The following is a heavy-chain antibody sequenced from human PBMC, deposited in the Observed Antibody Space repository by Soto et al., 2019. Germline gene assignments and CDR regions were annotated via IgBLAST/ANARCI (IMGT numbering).Heavy chain of an antibody. V-gene: IGHV3-23*01. CDR2: ISGSGGST. J-gene: IGHJ3*02. D-gene: IGHD1-7*01. CDR1: GFTFSSYA. Sequence: GGSLRLSCAASGFTFSSYAMNWVRHAPGKGLEWVSAISGSGGSTYYADSVKGRFTISRDSSKNTLYLQMNSLRAEDTAVYYCAKGNSWSPALVLDIWGQGTMVTVSS. CDR3: AKGNSWSPALVLDI.